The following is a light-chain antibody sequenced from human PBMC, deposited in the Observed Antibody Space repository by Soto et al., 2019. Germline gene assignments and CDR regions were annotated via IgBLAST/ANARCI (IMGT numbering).Light chain of an antibody. J-gene: IGLJ2*01. V-gene: IGLV7-46*01. CDR3: LLNYSGARV. CDR2: DTS. Sequence: QAVVTQEPSLTVSPGGTVTLTCGSSTGTVTTDHYPYWFQQKPGQAPRTLIYDTSDKHSWTPARFSGSLLGGKAALTLSGAQPEDEADYYCLLNYSGARVFGGGTKLTVL. CDR1: TGTVTTDHY.